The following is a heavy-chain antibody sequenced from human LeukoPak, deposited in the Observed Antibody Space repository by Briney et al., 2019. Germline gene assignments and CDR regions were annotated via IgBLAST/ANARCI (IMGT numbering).Heavy chain of an antibody. J-gene: IGHJ6*02. Sequence: KSSETLSLTCTVSGGSISSYYWSWIRQPPGKGLEWIGYIYYSGSTNYNPSLKSRVTISVDTSKNQFSLKLSSVTAADTAVYYCARLYAGWGNPNKEYYYYGMDVWGQGTTVTVSS. V-gene: IGHV4-59*08. CDR2: IYYSGST. CDR1: GGSISSYY. D-gene: IGHD7-27*01. CDR3: ARLYAGWGNPNKEYYYYGMDV.